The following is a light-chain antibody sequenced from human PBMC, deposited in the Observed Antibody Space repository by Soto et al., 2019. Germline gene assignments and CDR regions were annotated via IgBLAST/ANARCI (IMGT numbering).Light chain of an antibody. CDR3: SSYTSSSPLDV. CDR1: SSDVGGCNY. J-gene: IGLJ1*01. V-gene: IGLV2-14*01. Sequence: QSVLTQPASVSGSPGQSITISCTGTSSDVGGCNYVSWYQQHPGKAPKLMIYDVSNRPSGVSNRFSGSKSGNTASLTISGLQAEDEADYYCSSYTSSSPLDVFGTGTTVTVL. CDR2: DVS.